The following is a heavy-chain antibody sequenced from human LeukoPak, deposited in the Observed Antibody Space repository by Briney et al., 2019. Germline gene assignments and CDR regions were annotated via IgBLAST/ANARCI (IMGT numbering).Heavy chain of an antibody. CDR3: ARDKDLRFLEWFIDY. CDR1: GGTFSSYA. V-gene: IGHV1-69*04. J-gene: IGHJ4*02. CDR2: IIPIFGIA. D-gene: IGHD3-3*01. Sequence: ASVKVSCKASGGTFSSYAISWVRQAPGQGLEWMGRIIPIFGIANYAQRFQGRVTITADKSTSTAYMELSRLRSEDTAVYYCARDKDLRFLEWFIDYWGQGTLVTVSS.